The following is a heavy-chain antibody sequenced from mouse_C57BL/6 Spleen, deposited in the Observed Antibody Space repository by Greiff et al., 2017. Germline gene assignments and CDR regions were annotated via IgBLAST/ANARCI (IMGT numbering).Heavy chain of an antibody. D-gene: IGHD1-1*01. CDR1: GYTFTSYW. V-gene: IGHV1-72*01. CDR2: IDPNSGGT. Sequence: QVQLKQPGAELVKPGASVKLSCKASGYTFTSYWMHWVKQRPGRGLEWIGRIDPNSGGTKYNEKFKSKATLTVDKPSSTAYMQLSSLTSEDSAVYYCARSITTGYFDVWGTGTTVTVSS. CDR3: ARSITTGYFDV. J-gene: IGHJ1*03.